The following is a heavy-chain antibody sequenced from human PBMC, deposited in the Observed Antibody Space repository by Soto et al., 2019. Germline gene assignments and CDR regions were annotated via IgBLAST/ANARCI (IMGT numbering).Heavy chain of an antibody. CDR1: GDSFSSNSAA. J-gene: IGHJ6*03. V-gene: IGHV6-1*01. CDR2: TCYRSRWYN. CDR3: AGTTSHQWYYMDV. D-gene: IGHD1-7*01. Sequence: SQTLSLTCAISGDSFSSNSAAWNWIRLSPSRGLEWLARTCYRSRWYNDYAVSVRSRITVNPDTSKNQFSLQLTSVTPEDTAVYYCAGTTSHQWYYMDVWGKGTTVTVSS.